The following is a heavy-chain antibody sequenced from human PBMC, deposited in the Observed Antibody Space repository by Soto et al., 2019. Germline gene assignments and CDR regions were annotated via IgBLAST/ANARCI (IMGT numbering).Heavy chain of an antibody. J-gene: IGHJ6*02. CDR2: IYSSGST. V-gene: IGHV4-39*05. Sequence: PSERPALTCAACGGSMDGRDYSGGWIRQSPGTGLEWLGTIYSSGSTYYNPSLKSRITMSLDTSKNQFSLNLGSVTAAAEGDYNYYGMDVWGQGTTVTVSS. CDR3: YGMDV. CDR1: GGSMDGRDYS.